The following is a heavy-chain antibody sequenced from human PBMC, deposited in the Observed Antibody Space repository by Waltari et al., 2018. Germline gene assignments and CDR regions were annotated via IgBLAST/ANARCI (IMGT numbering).Heavy chain of an antibody. CDR2: IIHGFGTT. V-gene: IGHV1-69*12. D-gene: IGHD1-1*01. CDR1: GDTFKGYA. Sequence: QVHLVQSGAEVRMPGSSVKVSCKASGDTFKGYAINWVRQAPGQGLEWMGGIIHGFGTTDYAQRFQGRLTITADESMNTAYMELSSLRSEDTAVFYCARSGLGGNYFDSWGQGTLVRVSS. J-gene: IGHJ4*02. CDR3: ARSGLGGNYFDS.